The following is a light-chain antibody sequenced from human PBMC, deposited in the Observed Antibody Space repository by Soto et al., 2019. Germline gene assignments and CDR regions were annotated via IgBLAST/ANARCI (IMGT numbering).Light chain of an antibody. Sequence: EIVVTQSPGTLSLSLGERATLSCRASQSVSSSYLAWYQQKPGQAPTLLIYGASTRATGIPDRFSGSGSGTDFTLTISRLEPEDFAVYYCQQYGSSPLYTFGQGTKLEIK. CDR2: GAS. V-gene: IGKV3-20*01. J-gene: IGKJ2*01. CDR1: QSVSSSY. CDR3: QQYGSSPLYT.